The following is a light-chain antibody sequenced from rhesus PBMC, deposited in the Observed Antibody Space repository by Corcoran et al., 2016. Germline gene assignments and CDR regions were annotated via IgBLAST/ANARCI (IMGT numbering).Light chain of an antibody. CDR1: SSDIGGYNR. V-gene: IGLV2-13*03. CDR3: SSYASRSTYI. CDR2: EVS. Sequence: QAAPTQSPSVSGSPGHSVTISCTGTSSDIGGYNRVSWYQQHPGKAPKLMIYEVSTRPSGVSDRVSGSKSGNTASLTISGLPAEDEGDYYCSSYASRSTYIFGAGTRLTV. J-gene: IGLJ1*01.